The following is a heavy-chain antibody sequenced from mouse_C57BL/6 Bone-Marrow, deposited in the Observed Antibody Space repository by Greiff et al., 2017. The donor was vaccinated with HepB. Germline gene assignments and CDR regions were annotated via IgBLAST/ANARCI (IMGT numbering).Heavy chain of an antibody. D-gene: IGHD1-1*01. CDR2: IDPENGDT. J-gene: IGHJ1*03. Sequence: EVQLQQSGAELVRPGASVKLSCTASGFNIKDDYMHWVKQRPEKGLEWIGWIDPENGDTEYASKFQGKATITADTSSNTAYLHLSSLTSEDTAVYYCTTDYYGSSYDYWYFDVWGTGATVTDSS. V-gene: IGHV14-4*01. CDR3: TTDYYGSSYDYWYFDV. CDR1: GFNIKDDY.